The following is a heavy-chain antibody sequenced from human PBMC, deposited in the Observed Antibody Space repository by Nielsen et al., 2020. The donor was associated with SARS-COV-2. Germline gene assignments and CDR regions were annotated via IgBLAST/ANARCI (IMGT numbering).Heavy chain of an antibody. J-gene: IGHJ4*02. D-gene: IGHD3-10*01. Sequence: SETLSLTCTVSGGSISSGDYYWSWIRQPPGKGLEWIGYIYYSGSTYYNPSLKSRVTIPVDTSKNQFSLKLSSVTAADTAVYYCARVGRFGELLADYWGQGTLVTVSS. CDR1: GGSISSGDYY. CDR3: ARVGRFGELLADY. V-gene: IGHV4-30-4*01. CDR2: IYYSGST.